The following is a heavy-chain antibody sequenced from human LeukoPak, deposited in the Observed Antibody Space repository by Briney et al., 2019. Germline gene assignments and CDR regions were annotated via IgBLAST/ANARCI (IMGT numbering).Heavy chain of an antibody. V-gene: IGHV3-21*01. CDR2: ISSSSSYI. Sequence: GGSLRLSCAASGFTFSSYSMNWVRQAPGKGLEWVSSISSSSSYIYYADSVKGRFTISRDNAKNSLYLQMNSLRAEDTAVYYCARDPSRDGYNDYWGQGTLVTVSS. CDR1: GFTFSSYS. D-gene: IGHD5-24*01. CDR3: ARDPSRDGYNDY. J-gene: IGHJ4*02.